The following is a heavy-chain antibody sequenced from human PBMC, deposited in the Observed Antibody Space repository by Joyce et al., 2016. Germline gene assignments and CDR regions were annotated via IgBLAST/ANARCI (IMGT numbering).Heavy chain of an antibody. D-gene: IGHD3-10*01. CDR3: ARDQWFGESSCGMDV. V-gene: IGHV3-30*01. CDR2: ISYDGDIK. CDR1: GFTFYNFA. Sequence: QVQLVESGGGVVPPGRSLRLSCAGSGFTFYNFAFHWVRQAPGKGLEWVAVISYDGDIKFYSDSVTGRFTISRDNFDNTLYLQMDSLRTEDTAVYYCARDQWFGESSCGMDVWGQGTTVTVSS. J-gene: IGHJ6*02.